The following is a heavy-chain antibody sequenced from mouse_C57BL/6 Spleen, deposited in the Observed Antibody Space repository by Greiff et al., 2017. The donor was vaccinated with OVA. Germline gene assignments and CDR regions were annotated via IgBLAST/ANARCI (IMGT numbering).Heavy chain of an antibody. J-gene: IGHJ4*01. V-gene: IGHV14-1*01. CDR2: IDPADGDT. CDR1: GFNINDYY. CDR3: TTAEDDYAMDY. Sequence: VQLQQPGAELVRPGSSVKLSCTASGFNINDYYMHWVKQRPEQGLEWIGSIDPADGDTDYAPKFQGKATLTADTSSNTAYLQLSSLASEDAAVYYCTTAEDDYAMDYWGQGTSVTVSS.